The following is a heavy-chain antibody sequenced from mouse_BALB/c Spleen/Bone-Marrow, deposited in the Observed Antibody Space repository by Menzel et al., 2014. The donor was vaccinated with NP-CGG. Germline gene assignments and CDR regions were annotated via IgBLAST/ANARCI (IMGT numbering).Heavy chain of an antibody. J-gene: IGHJ3*01. CDR1: GFNIKDTY. Sequence: EVQLVESGAELVKPGASVKLSCTASGFNIKDTYMHWVKQRPEQGLEWIGRIDPANGNTKYDPKFQGKATITADTSSNTAYLQLSSRTSEDTAVYYGARWELGRAWCAYWGQGTLVTVSA. D-gene: IGHD4-1*01. CDR2: IDPANGNT. V-gene: IGHV14-3*02. CDR3: ARWELGRAWCAY.